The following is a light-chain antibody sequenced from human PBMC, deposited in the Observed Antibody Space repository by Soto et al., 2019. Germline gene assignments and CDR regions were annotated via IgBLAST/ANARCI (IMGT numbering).Light chain of an antibody. Sequence: EIVLMQSPGTLSLSPGEGATLSCRASQSVNNNYLAWCQQRPGQAPTVLIFDTSRRATGVPDRFSGSGSGTDFTLRISRVEPDDFAVYYWQQYGSSQFTFGPGTKVNIK. CDR3: QQYGSSQFT. V-gene: IGKV3-20*01. CDR2: DTS. CDR1: QSVNNNY. J-gene: IGKJ3*01.